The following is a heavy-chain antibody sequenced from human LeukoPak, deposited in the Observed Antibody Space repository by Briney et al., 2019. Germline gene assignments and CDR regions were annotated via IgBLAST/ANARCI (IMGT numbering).Heavy chain of an antibody. CDR3: AKEGHYDFWSGYYTKYYFDY. CDR2: ISYDGSNK. CDR1: GFTFSSHG. V-gene: IGHV3-30*18. Sequence: PGRSLRLSCAASGFTFSSHGMHWVRQAPGKGLEWVAVISYDGSNKYYADSVKGRFTISRDNSKNTLYLQMNSLRAEDTAVYYCAKEGHYDFWSGYYTKYYFDYWGQGTLVTVSS. J-gene: IGHJ4*02. D-gene: IGHD3-3*01.